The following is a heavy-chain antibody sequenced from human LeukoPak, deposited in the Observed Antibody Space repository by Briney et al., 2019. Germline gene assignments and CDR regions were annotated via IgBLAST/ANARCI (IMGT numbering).Heavy chain of an antibody. D-gene: IGHD3-9*01. J-gene: IGHJ4*02. Sequence: GGSLRLSCVASGFTFSNYAMIWVRQAPEKGLEWVSATSATGGSTYYADSVKGRFTISRDNSKKTLYLQMNSLTVEDTAVYYCARGGLDWLLYSQFDYWGQGTLVTASS. CDR1: GFTFSNYA. CDR3: ARGGLDWLLYSQFDY. V-gene: IGHV3-23*01. CDR2: TSATGGST.